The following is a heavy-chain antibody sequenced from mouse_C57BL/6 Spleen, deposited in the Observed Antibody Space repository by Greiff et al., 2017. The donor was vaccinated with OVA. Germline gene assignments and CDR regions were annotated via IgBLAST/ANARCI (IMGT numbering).Heavy chain of an antibody. V-gene: IGHV3-6*01. Sequence: EVQLQQSGPGLVKPSQSLSLTCSVTGYSITSGYYWNWIRQFPGNKLEWMGYISYDGSNNYNPSLKNRISITRDTSKNQFFLKLNSVTTEDTATYYCASLLLRSYYFDYWGQGTTLTVSS. CDR3: ASLLLRSYYFDY. D-gene: IGHD1-1*01. CDR1: GYSITSGYY. CDR2: ISYDGSN. J-gene: IGHJ2*01.